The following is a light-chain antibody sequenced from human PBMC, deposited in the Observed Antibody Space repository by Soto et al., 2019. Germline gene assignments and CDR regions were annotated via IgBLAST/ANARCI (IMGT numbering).Light chain of an antibody. V-gene: IGLV2-14*03. CDR2: DVT. Sequence: QSVLTQPASVSGSPGQSITISCTGTSSDVGDYNSVSWYQHHPGKAPKLMIYDVTNRPSGVSNRFSGSKSGNTASLAISGLQAEDEADYYCSSYTSSSVVFGGGTKLTVL. J-gene: IGLJ2*01. CDR1: SSDVGDYNS. CDR3: SSYTSSSVV.